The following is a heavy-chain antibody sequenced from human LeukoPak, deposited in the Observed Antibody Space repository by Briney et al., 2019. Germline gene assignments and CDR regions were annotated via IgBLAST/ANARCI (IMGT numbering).Heavy chain of an antibody. J-gene: IGHJ6*04. CDR1: GYSINSDYY. CDR2: IYHSGST. V-gene: IGHV4-38-2*01. Sequence: PSETLSLTCAVSGYSINSDYYWGWIPQPPGRGLEWIASIYHSGSTYYNPSLKSRVTISVDTSKNQFSLKLSSVTAADTAVYYCARAGVYYYDFGSPSGVWGKGTTVTVSS. D-gene: IGHD3-3*01. CDR3: ARAGVYYYDFGSPSGV.